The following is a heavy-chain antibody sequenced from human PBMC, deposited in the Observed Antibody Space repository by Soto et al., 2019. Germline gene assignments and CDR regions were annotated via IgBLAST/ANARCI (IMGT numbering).Heavy chain of an antibody. J-gene: IGHJ6*03. CDR3: ASRHLSIAADQDYYYYMDV. Sequence: SETLSLTCTVSGGSISSYYWSWIRQPPGKGLEWIGYIYYSGSTNYNPSLKSRVTISVDTSKNQFSLRLSSVTAADTAVYYCASRHLSIAADQDYYYYMDVWGKGTTVTVSS. D-gene: IGHD6-13*01. CDR1: GGSISSYY. V-gene: IGHV4-59*01. CDR2: IYYSGST.